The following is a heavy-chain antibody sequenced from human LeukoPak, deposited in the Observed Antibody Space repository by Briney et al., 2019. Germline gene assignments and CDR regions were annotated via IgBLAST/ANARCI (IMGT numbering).Heavy chain of an antibody. CDR2: ISHSGST. J-gene: IGHJ4*02. D-gene: IGHD4-23*01. V-gene: IGHV4-59*08. CDR1: GASISSYY. Sequence: SSETLSLTCTVSGASISSYYWNWIRQPPGKGLEWIGYISHSGSTNYNSSLKSRVTISVDTSKNQFSLKVNTVTAADTAVYYCATFDYGGNSPYFDDWGQGVLVTVSS. CDR3: ATFDYGGNSPYFDD.